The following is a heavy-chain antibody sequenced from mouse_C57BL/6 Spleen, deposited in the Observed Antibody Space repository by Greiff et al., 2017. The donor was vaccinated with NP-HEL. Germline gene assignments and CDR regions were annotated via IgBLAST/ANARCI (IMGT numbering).Heavy chain of an antibody. CDR3: ASGSLFAY. D-gene: IGHD1-1*01. Sequence: DVMLVESGGGLVKPGGSLKLSCAASGFTFSDYGMHWVRQAPEKGLEWVAYISSGSSTIYYADTVKGRFTISRDNAKNTLFLQMTSLRSEDTAMYYCASGSLFAYWGQGTLVTVSA. CDR2: ISSGSSTI. J-gene: IGHJ3*01. CDR1: GFTFSDYG. V-gene: IGHV5-17*01.